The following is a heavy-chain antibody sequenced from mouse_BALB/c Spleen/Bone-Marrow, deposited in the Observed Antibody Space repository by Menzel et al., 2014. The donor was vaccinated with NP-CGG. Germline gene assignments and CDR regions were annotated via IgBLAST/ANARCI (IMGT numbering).Heavy chain of an antibody. Sequence: VQLQQSGGGLVQPGGSRKLSCAASGFTFSSFGMHWVRQAPEKGLEWVAYISSGSSTIYYADTVKGRVTISRDNPKNTRFLQRTRRRAEDTAMYYGARRYGPSGGMDYWGQGISVTVSS. D-gene: IGHD1-1*02. J-gene: IGHJ4*01. CDR1: GFTFSSFG. CDR2: ISSGSSTI. CDR3: ARRYGPSGGMDY. V-gene: IGHV5-17*02.